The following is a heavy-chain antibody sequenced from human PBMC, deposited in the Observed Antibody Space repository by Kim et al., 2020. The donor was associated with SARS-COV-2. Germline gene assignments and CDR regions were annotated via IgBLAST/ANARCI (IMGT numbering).Heavy chain of an antibody. D-gene: IGHD1-26*01. CDR2: TYHRSKWYY. J-gene: IGHJ4*02. CDR3: ARDPPYCLSCFEN. Sequence: SQTLSLTCAISGDSVSSNTAAWNWIRQSPSRGLEWLGRTYHRSKWYYDYSVFVKGRITISADTSKDQFSLQLSSVTPEDTAVYFCARDPPYCLSCFENWGRGTLVRVSS. V-gene: IGHV6-1*01. CDR1: GDSVSSNTAA.